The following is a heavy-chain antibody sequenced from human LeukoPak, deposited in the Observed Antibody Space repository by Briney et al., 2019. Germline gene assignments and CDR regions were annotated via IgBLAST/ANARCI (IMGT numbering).Heavy chain of an antibody. CDR3: ARDSSPRWFDP. V-gene: IGHV4-34*01. CDR2: INHSGRT. D-gene: IGHD2-15*01. CDR1: GGSFSGYY. Sequence: SETLSLTCGVYGGSFSGYYWTWIRQPPGKGLEWIGEINHSGRTNYNPSLKSRVTISVDTSKNQFSLKLSSVTAADTAVYYCARDSSPRWFDPWGQGTLVTVSS. J-gene: IGHJ5*02.